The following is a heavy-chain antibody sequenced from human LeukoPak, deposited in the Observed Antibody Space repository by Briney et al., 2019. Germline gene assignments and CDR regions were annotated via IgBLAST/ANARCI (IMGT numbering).Heavy chain of an antibody. CDR2: ISSSSSSYI. CDR3: ARTPYDILTGYSGYFDY. Sequence: PGGSLRLSCAASGFTFSTYTMNWVRQAPGKGLEWVSSISSSSSSYIYYADSVKGRFTFSRDNAKNSLYLQMNSLRAEDTAVYYCARTPYDILTGYSGYFDYWGQGTLVTVSS. CDR1: GFTFSTYT. D-gene: IGHD3-9*01. J-gene: IGHJ4*02. V-gene: IGHV3-21*01.